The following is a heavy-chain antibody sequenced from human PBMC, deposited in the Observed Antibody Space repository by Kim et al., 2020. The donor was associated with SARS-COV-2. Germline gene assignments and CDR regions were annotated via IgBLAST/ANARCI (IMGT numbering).Heavy chain of an antibody. J-gene: IGHJ4*02. D-gene: IGHD3-22*01. CDR2: ISSSSSTI. Sequence: GGSLRLSCAASGFTFSSYSMNWVRQAPGKGLEWVSYISSSSSTIYYADSVKGRFTISRDNAKNSLYLQMNSLRDEDTAVYYCARAMYYHDSSGYYRPGDFDYWGQGTLVTVSS. CDR1: GFTFSSYS. CDR3: ARAMYYHDSSGYYRPGDFDY. V-gene: IGHV3-48*02.